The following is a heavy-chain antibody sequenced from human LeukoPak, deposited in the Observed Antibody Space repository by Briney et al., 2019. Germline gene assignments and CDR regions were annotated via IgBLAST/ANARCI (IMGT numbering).Heavy chain of an antibody. CDR2: ISSSSSYI. Sequence: GGSLRLSCAASGFTFSSYSMNWVRQAPGKGLEWVSSISSSSSYIYYADSVKGRFTISRDNAKNSLYLQMNSLRAEDTAVYYCARDRFDGDYRDAFDIWGQGTMVTVSS. D-gene: IGHD4-17*01. CDR3: ARDRFDGDYRDAFDI. CDR1: GFTFSSYS. V-gene: IGHV3-21*01. J-gene: IGHJ3*02.